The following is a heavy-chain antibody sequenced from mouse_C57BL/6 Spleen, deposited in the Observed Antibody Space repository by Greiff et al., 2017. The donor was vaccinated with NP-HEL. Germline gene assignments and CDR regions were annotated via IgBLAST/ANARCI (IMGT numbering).Heavy chain of an antibody. CDR3: ARNDGYYVPWFAY. CDR1: GFSLTSYG. CDR2: IWSGGST. Sequence: VKLMESGPGLVQPSQSLSITCTVSGFSLTSYGVHWVRQSPGKGLEWLGVIWSGGSTDYNAAFISRLSISKDNSKSQVFFKMNSLQADDTAIYYCARNDGYYVPWFAYWGQGTLVTVSA. D-gene: IGHD2-3*01. V-gene: IGHV2-2*01. J-gene: IGHJ3*01.